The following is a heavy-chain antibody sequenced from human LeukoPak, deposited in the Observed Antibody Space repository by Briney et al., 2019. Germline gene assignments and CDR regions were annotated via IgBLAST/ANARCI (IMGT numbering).Heavy chain of an antibody. V-gene: IGHV4-31*03. D-gene: IGHD2-2*01. CDR3: ARGGVVPAAISWFDP. CDR2: IYYSGST. CDR1: GGSISSGGYY. J-gene: IGHJ5*02. Sequence: SETLSLTCTVSGGSISSGGYYWSWIRQHPGKGLGWIGYIYYSGSTYYNPSLKSRVTISVDTSKNQFSLKLSSVTAADTAVYYCARGGVVPAAISWFDPWGQGTLVTVSS.